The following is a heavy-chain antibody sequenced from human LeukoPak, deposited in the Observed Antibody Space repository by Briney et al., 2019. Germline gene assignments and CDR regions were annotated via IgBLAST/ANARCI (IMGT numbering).Heavy chain of an antibody. CDR2: INPNSGGT. J-gene: IGHJ4*02. CDR3: ARVDYYDSSGYPISADDY. Sequence: ASVKVSCKASGYTFTGYYMHWVRQAPGQGLEWMGWINPNSGGTNYAQKFQGRVTMTRDTSISTAYMELSRLRSDDTAVYYCARVDYYDSSGYPISADDYWGQGTLVTVSS. V-gene: IGHV1-2*02. D-gene: IGHD3-22*01. CDR1: GYTFTGYY.